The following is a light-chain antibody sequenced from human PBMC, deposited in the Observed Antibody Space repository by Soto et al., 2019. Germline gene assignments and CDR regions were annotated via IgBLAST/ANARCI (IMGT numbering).Light chain of an antibody. V-gene: IGKV3-15*01. CDR3: QPYNNWWT. Sequence: EIVMTQSPATLSVSPGERATLSCRATQSVSNNLAWYQKKPGQAPRLLIYGASTRATGIPARFSGSGSGTEFTLTISSLQSEDFAVYYCQPYNNWWTFGPGNRVEIK. J-gene: IGKJ1*01. CDR2: GAS. CDR1: QSVSNN.